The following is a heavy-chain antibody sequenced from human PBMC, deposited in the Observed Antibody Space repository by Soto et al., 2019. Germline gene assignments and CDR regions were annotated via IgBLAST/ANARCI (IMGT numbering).Heavy chain of an antibody. CDR2: IIPLFGTG. J-gene: IGHJ5*02. CDR1: VVTSSTHT. Sequence: QVQLEQSGAEVKKPGSSVKVSCKASVVTSSTHTITWVRQAPGQGLEWMGGIIPLFGTGHKAQKFQGRITSIADKSTSTAYMELSSLRSEDTAVYFCASGSAMGADHWGQGTLVTVSS. D-gene: IGHD5-18*01. CDR3: ASGSAMGADH. V-gene: IGHV1-69*06.